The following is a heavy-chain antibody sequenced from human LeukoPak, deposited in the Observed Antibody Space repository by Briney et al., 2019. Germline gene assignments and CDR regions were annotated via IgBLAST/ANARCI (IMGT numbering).Heavy chain of an antibody. Sequence: GGSLRLSCAASGFTFSTHAMHWVRQAPGKGLEWVGRIKSKTDGGTTDYAAPVKGRFTISRDDSKNTLYLQMNSLKTEDTAVYYCAKDPVGATTGGPWGQGTLVTVSS. D-gene: IGHD1-26*01. J-gene: IGHJ5*02. CDR1: GFTFSTHA. V-gene: IGHV3-15*01. CDR3: AKDPVGATTGGP. CDR2: IKSKTDGGTT.